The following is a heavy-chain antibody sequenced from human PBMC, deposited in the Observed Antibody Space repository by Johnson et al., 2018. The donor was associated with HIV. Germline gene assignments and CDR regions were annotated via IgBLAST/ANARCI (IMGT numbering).Heavy chain of an antibody. CDR2: ITWNGGST. V-gene: IGHV3-20*04. J-gene: IGHJ3*02. Sequence: VQLVESGGGLVQPGGSLRLSCAASGFTFSRYWMHWVRQAPGKGLEWVSGITWNGGSTGYADSVKGRFTISRDNARNSLYLQMNSLRAEDTALYYCARDSRDDAFDIWGQGTMVTVSS. CDR3: ARDSRDDAFDI. D-gene: IGHD2-2*01. CDR1: GFTFSRYW.